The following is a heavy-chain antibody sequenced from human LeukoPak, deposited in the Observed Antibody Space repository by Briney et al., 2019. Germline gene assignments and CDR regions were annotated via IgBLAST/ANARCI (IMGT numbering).Heavy chain of an antibody. CDR3: VKASEYYDY. CDR1: GFTFSSFG. CDR2: IATNGGSI. Sequence: GGSLRLSCSASGFTFSSFGMHWVRQAPGKGLEYVSSIATNGGSIVYADSVRGRFTISRDNSKNALHLQMSSLRPEDTAVYFCVKASEYYDYWGQGTLVTVSS. J-gene: IGHJ4*02. V-gene: IGHV3-64D*06. D-gene: IGHD3-10*01.